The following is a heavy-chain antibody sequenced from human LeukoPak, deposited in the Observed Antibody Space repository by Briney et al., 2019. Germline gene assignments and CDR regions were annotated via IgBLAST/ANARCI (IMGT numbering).Heavy chain of an antibody. V-gene: IGHV4-61*01. CDR1: GGSVSSGSYY. J-gene: IGHJ4*02. CDR2: IYYSGST. CDR3: ASSYCSSTSCYTPYIDY. D-gene: IGHD2-2*02. Sequence: SQTLSLTCTVSGGSVSSGSYYWSWIRQPPGKGLEWIGYIYYSGSTNYNPSLKSRVTISVDTSKNQLSLKLSSVTAADTAVYYCASSYCSSTSCYTPYIDYWGQGTLVTVSS.